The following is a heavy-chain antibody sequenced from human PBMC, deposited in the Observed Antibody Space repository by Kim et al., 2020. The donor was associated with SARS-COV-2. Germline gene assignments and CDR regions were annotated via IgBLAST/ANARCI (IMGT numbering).Heavy chain of an antibody. CDR3: AASDILTGYYSGDYFDY. J-gene: IGHJ4*02. D-gene: IGHD3-9*01. Sequence: FHERVTITRDTSTRTAYMELSSLRSEDTAVYYCAASDILTGYYSGDYFDYWGQGTLVTVSS. V-gene: IGHV1-58*01.